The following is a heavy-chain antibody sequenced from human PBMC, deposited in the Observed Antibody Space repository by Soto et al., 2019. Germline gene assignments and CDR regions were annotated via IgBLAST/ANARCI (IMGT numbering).Heavy chain of an antibody. CDR2: ILGSGSTI. D-gene: IGHD6-6*01. CDR3: ARGFEYSSSIFDY. V-gene: IGHV3-48*02. CDR1: GFTFRSYS. J-gene: IGHJ4*02. Sequence: GGSLRLSCAASGFTFRSYSMNWVRQAPGKGLEWVSYILGSGSTIYYADSVKGRFTISRDNAKNSLYLQMNSLRDEDTAVYYCARGFEYSSSIFDYWGQGTLVTVSS.